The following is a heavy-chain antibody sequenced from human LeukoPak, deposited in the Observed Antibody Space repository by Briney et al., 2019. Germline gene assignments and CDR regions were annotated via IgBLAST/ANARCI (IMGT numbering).Heavy chain of an antibody. J-gene: IGHJ5*02. CDR2: IYYSGST. CDR1: GGSISSGGYS. CDR3: ARGLLPNWFDP. Sequence: PSETLSLTCTVSGGSISSGGYSWSWIRQHPGKGLEWIGYIYYSGSTYYNPSLKSRVTISVDTSKNQFSLKLSSVTAADTAVYYCARGLLPNWFDPWGQGTLVTVSS. V-gene: IGHV4-31*03. D-gene: IGHD2-15*01.